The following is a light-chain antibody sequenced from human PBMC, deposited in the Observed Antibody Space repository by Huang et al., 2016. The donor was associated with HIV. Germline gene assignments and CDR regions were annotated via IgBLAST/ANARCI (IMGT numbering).Light chain of an antibody. CDR2: GAS. CDR3: QQYNSWPPLFT. V-gene: IGKV3-15*01. J-gene: IGKJ3*01. Sequence: EVLLTQSPATLSVSPGERATLSCRAGQSVSTNLDWYQQKPGQAPRLLIYGASTRATGVPASVSSSGSGTEFTLTISSLQSEDSAVYYCQQYNSWPPLFTFGPGTKVDIK. CDR1: QSVSTN.